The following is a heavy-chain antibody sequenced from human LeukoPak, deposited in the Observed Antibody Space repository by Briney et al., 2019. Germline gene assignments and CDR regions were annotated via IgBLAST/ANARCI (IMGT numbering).Heavy chain of an antibody. CDR2: IYYSGNT. J-gene: IGHJ4*02. V-gene: IGHV4-31*03. CDR1: GGSISSGNYY. D-gene: IGHD6-19*01. Sequence: SETLSLTCTVSGGSISSGNYYWSWIRQHPEKGLEWIGYIYYSGNTYYNSSLKSRITISLDASKNQFSLKLSSVTAADTAMYYCARRIPVAGLFDYWGQGILVTVSS. CDR3: ARRIPVAGLFDY.